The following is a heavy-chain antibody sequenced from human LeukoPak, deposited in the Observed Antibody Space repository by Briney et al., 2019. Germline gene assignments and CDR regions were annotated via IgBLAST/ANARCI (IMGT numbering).Heavy chain of an antibody. CDR2: ISYDGSNK. V-gene: IGHV3-30-3*01. CDR1: GFTFSSYA. D-gene: IGHD3-22*01. J-gene: IGHJ4*02. Sequence: GRSLRLSCAASGFTFSSYAMHWVRQAPGKGLEWVAVISYDGSNKYYADSVKGRFTISRDNSKNTLYLQMNSLRAEDTAAYYCADGPGSYDSSGYFDYWGQGTLVTVSS. CDR3: ADGPGSYDSSGYFDY.